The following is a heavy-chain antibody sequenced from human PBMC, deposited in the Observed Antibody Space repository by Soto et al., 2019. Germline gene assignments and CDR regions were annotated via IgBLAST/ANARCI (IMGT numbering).Heavy chain of an antibody. J-gene: IGHJ5*02. CDR1: GFTFSSYS. V-gene: IGHV3-48*01. CDR2: ISSTSTI. D-gene: IGHD2-15*01. CDR3: ARDSGNGFDP. Sequence: EVQLVESGGGLVQPGGSLRLSCAASGFTFSSYSMNWVRQAPGKGLDWVSYISSTSTIYYADSVKGRFTISRDNAKNSLYLQMNSLRAEDTAVYFCARDSGNGFDPWGQGTLVTVSS.